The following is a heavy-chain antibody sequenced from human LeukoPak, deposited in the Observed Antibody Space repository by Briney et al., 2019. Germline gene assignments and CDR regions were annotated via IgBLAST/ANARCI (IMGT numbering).Heavy chain of an antibody. Sequence: PSETQSLTCTLSGGSISTYYWRWIRQPPGKGLECLGYIYYSGSTNFNPPRKGRFPISVDTSKNQFSLKLSSVTAADTAVYYCASSVYGHPEDYWGQGTLVTVSS. CDR1: GGSISTYY. CDR2: IYYSGST. D-gene: IGHD5/OR15-5a*01. V-gene: IGHV4-59*01. CDR3: ASSVYGHPEDY. J-gene: IGHJ4*02.